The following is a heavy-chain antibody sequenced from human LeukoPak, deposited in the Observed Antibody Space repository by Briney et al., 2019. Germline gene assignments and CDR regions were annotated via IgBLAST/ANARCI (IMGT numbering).Heavy chain of an antibody. CDR1: GFTFSSYW. V-gene: IGHV3-7*01. CDR3: ARDEYRSRWLHP. CDR2: IKGDGSEK. Sequence: GGSLRLSCAASGFTFSSYWMSWVRLAPGKGLEWVANIKGDGSEKWYADSVKGRFTISRDNAQNSVHLQMNSLRAEDAAVYHCARDEYRSRWLHPWGQGTLVTVTS. J-gene: IGHJ5*02. D-gene: IGHD5-24*01.